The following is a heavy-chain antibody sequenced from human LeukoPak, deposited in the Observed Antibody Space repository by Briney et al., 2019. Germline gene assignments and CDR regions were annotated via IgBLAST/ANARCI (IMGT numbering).Heavy chain of an antibody. Sequence: PGGSLRLSCAASGFTFSSYWMSWVRQAPGKGLEWVANIKQDGSEKYYVDSVKGRFTISRDNAKNSLYLQMNSLRAEDTAVYYCAREGSPYGDYFDYWGQGTLVTVFS. D-gene: IGHD4-17*01. V-gene: IGHV3-7*01. CDR2: IKQDGSEK. J-gene: IGHJ4*02. CDR3: AREGSPYGDYFDY. CDR1: GFTFSSYW.